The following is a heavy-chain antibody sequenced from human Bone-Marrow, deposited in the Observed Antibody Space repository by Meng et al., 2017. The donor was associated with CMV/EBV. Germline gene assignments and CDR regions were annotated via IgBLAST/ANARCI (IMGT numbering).Heavy chain of an antibody. D-gene: IGHD3-3*01. CDR2: INPNSGGT. J-gene: IGHJ6*02. V-gene: IGHV1-2*02. CDR1: GYTFTGYY. Sequence: ASVKVSCKASGYTFTGYYMHWVRQAPGQGLEWMGWINPNSGGTNYAQKFQGRVTMTRDTSISTAYMELSRLRSDDTAVYYCARGTSLFGVDLYYYYGMDFWGQGTTVTVSS. CDR3: ARGTSLFGVDLYYYYGMDF.